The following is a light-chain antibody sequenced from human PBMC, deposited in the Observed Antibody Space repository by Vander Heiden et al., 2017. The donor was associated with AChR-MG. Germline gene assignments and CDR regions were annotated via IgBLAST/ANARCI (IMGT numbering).Light chain of an antibody. J-gene: IGLJ1*01. V-gene: IGLV7-43*01. CDR1: TGEVTTDHH. CDR3: LLFYDGVHV. Sequence: QTVVTQEPSVTVSPGGTVTLTCGSTTGEVTTDHHPCWFQQKPGRAPRALIYSTSNKYSWTPARFSGFLLGAKASLTLSGVQPEDESEYYCLLFYDGVHVFGPGTKVTVL. CDR2: STS.